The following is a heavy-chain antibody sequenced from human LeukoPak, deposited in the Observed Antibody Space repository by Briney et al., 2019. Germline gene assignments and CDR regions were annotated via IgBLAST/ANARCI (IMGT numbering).Heavy chain of an antibody. J-gene: IGHJ4*02. Sequence: GKSLKISCKGSGYSFTSYWIGWVRQMPGKGLEWMGIIYPGDSDTRYSPSFQGQVTISADKPISTAYLQWSSLKASDTAIYYCARLASEGTFDYWGQGILVTVSS. CDR1: GYSFTSYW. V-gene: IGHV5-51*01. CDR2: IYPGDSDT. CDR3: ARLASEGTFDY. D-gene: IGHD1-1*01.